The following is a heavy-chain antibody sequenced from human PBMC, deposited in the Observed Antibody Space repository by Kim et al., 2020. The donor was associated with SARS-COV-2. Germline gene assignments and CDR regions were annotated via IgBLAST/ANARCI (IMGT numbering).Heavy chain of an antibody. CDR1: GGSFSGYY. D-gene: IGHD6-19*01. Sequence: SETLSLTCAVYGGSFSGYYWSWIRQPPGKGLEWIGEINHSGSTNYNPSLKSRVTISVDTSKNQFSLKLSSVTAADTAVYYCARSGYSSGWYSDYWGQGTLVTVSS. V-gene: IGHV4-34*01. CDR3: ARSGYSSGWYSDY. J-gene: IGHJ4*02. CDR2: INHSGST.